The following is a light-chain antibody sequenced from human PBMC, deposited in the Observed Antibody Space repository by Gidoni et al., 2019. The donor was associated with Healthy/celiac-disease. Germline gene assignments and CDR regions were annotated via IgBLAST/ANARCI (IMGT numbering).Light chain of an antibody. CDR3: CSYADSSTYV. J-gene: IGLJ1*01. Sequence: QSALTQPASVSGSPGQSITISCTGTSSDVGSYNLVSWYQQHPGKAPKLMIYEVSKRPSGVSNRFSVSKSGNTASLTISGLQAEDEADYYCCSYADSSTYVFGTGTKVTVL. V-gene: IGLV2-23*02. CDR1: SSDVGSYNL. CDR2: EVS.